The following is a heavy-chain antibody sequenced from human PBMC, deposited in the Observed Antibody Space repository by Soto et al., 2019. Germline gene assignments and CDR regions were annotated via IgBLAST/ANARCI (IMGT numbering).Heavy chain of an antibody. CDR2: ISSSSSCI. Sequence: VGSLRLSCAASGFTCSSYSMNWVRQAPGKGLEWVSSISSSSSCIYYADSVKGRFTISRDNAKNSLYLQMNSLRAEDTAVYYCAKAMVRGVIAPRTYNWFDPWGQGTLVTVSS. CDR3: AKAMVRGVIAPRTYNWFDP. J-gene: IGHJ5*02. D-gene: IGHD3-10*01. V-gene: IGHV3-21*01. CDR1: GFTCSSYS.